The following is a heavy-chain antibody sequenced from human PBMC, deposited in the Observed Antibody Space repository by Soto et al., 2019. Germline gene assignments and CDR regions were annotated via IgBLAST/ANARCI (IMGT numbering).Heavy chain of an antibody. CDR2: ISDRGDI. CDR1: GISITSSY. J-gene: IGHJ5*02. Sequence: SETLSLTCTVSGISITSSYWNWFRQSPGKGLEWIGQISDRGDINYNPPLESRVAISTDTSRNQVSLTLTAVNAADTAVYFCARGRHWFGPWGQGTLVTVSS. CDR3: ARGRHWFGP. V-gene: IGHV4-59*08.